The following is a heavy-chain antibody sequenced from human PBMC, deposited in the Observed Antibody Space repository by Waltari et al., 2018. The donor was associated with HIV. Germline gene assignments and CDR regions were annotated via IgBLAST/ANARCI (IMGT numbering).Heavy chain of an antibody. V-gene: IGHV1-69*13. CDR3: ARERGDYGDRRDEYYFDY. CDR1: GGTFSSYA. J-gene: IGHJ4*02. D-gene: IGHD4-17*01. CDR2: IIPIFGTA. Sequence: QVQLVQSGAEVKKPGSSVKVSCKASGGTFSSYAISWVRQAPGQGLEWMGGIIPIFGTANYAQKFQGRVTITADESTSTAYMELSSLRSEDTAVYYCARERGDYGDRRDEYYFDYWGQGTLVTVSS.